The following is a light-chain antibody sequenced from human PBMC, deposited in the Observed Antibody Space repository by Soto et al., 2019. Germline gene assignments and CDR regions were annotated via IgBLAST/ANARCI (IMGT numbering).Light chain of an antibody. CDR1: QSISTY. J-gene: IGKJ2*01. Sequence: DIQMTQSPSSLSASVGDRVTITCRASQSISTYLNWYQQKPGRAPKLLIYAAATSQSGVPSRFSGSGSGADFTLTITSLQPEDFATYYCQQCYSTPYTFGQGTNVEI. CDR3: QQCYSTPYT. CDR2: AAA. V-gene: IGKV1-39*01.